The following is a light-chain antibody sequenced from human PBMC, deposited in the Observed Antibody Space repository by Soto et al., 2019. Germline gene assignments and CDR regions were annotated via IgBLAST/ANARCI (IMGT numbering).Light chain of an antibody. CDR3: QQYHSYWT. Sequence: AIQLTQSPYSLSASVGDRVTISCRASRDIRNVLAWYQHAPGKDPKLLIYAASSLQSGVPSRFSGSGSGTDFTLTISSLQTDDFSTYYCQQYHSYWTFGQGTKVDIK. V-gene: IGKV1-6*01. CDR2: AAS. CDR1: RDIRNV. J-gene: IGKJ1*01.